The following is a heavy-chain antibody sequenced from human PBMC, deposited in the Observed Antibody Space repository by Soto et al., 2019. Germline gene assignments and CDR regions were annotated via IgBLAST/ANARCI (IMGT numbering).Heavy chain of an antibody. J-gene: IGHJ4*02. V-gene: IGHV1-18*01. Sequence: GASVKVSCKASGYTFTSYGISWLRQAPGQGLEWMGWISAYNGNTNYAQKLQGRVTMTTDTSTSTAYMELRSLRSDDTAVYYCARIQAAQYQLRQDFDYWGQGTLVTVSS. CDR1: GYTFTSYG. CDR3: ARIQAAQYQLRQDFDY. D-gene: IGHD2-2*01. CDR2: ISAYNGNT.